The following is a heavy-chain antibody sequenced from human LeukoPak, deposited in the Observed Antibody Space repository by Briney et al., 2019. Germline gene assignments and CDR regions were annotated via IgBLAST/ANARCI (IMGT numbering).Heavy chain of an antibody. V-gene: IGHV1-8*01. CDR2: MNPNSGNT. CDR3: ARTPPDLPGTEFDP. D-gene: IGHD1-1*01. Sequence: GASVKVSCKASGYTFTSYDINWVRQATGQGLEWMGWMNPNSGNTGYAQKFQGRVTMTRNTSISTAYMELRSLRSDDTAVYYCARTPPDLPGTEFDPWGQGTLVTVSS. J-gene: IGHJ5*02. CDR1: GYTFTSYD.